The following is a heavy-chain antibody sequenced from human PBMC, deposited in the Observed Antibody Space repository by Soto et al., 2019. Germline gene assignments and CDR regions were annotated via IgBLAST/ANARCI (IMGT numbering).Heavy chain of an antibody. Sequence: EVQLLDSGGGLVQPGGSLSLSGAASGFPFSNFALTWVRQGPGKGLEWVSGISGSGGGSYYADSVKGRFTISRDNSKSTLYLQMNSLRAEDTAVYYCAKAYFVWSSEQPYYFDYWGQVTLVTVSS. CDR3: AKAYFVWSSEQPYYFDY. D-gene: IGHD3-16*01. CDR1: GFPFSNFA. CDR2: ISGSGGGS. J-gene: IGHJ4*02. V-gene: IGHV3-23*01.